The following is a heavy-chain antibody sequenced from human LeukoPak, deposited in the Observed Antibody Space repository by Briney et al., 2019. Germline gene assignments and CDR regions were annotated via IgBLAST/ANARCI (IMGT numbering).Heavy chain of an antibody. CDR2: ISGSGGST. CDR3: AKVLEIGLRLGELSFPFDY. J-gene: IGHJ4*02. V-gene: IGHV3-23*01. Sequence: PGGSLRLSCAASGFTFSSYWMSWVRQAPGKGLEWVSAISGSGGSTYYADSVKGRFTISRDNSKNTLYLQMNSLRAEDTAVYYCAKVLEIGLRLGELSFPFDYWGQGTLVTVSS. CDR1: GFTFSSYW. D-gene: IGHD3-16*02.